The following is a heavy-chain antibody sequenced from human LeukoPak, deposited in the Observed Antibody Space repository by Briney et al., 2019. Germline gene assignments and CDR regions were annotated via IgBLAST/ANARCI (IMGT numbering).Heavy chain of an antibody. J-gene: IGHJ4*02. V-gene: IGHV4-39*01. D-gene: IGHD3-10*01. CDR1: GGSISSSSYY. CDR3: AGQPWFGEVIDYFDY. CDR2: IYYSGST. Sequence: PSETLSLTCTVSGGSISSSSYYWGWIRQPPGKGLEWIGSIYYSGSTYYNPSLKSRVTISVDTSKNQSSLKLSSVTAADTAVYYCAGQPWFGEVIDYFDYWGQGTLVTVSS.